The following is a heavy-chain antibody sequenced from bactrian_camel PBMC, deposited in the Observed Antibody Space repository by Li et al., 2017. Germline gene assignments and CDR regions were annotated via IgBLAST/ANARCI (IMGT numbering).Heavy chain of an antibody. J-gene: IGHJ4*01. CDR3: TKDRGASDTGGYYYTAFGR. D-gene: IGHD2*01. V-gene: IGHV3S40*01. CDR2: INRGGGST. Sequence: VQLVESGGGLVQPGGSLRLSCAASGFTFSSYHMSWVRQAPGKGLEWISAINRGGGSTLYADSAKGRFTITRDNVRGTLYLLLNTLKSEDTATYYCTKDRGASDTGGYYYTAFGRWGQGTQVTVS. CDR1: GFTFSSYH.